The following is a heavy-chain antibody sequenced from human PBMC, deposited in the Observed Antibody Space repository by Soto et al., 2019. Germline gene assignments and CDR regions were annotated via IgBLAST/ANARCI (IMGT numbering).Heavy chain of an antibody. CDR3: ARDFQAAVDY. CDR2: IYYSGST. J-gene: IGHJ4*02. D-gene: IGHD6-13*01. Sequence: RSLTCTVSGGSISSGGYYWSWIRQHPGKGLEWIGYIYYSGSTYYNPSLKSRVTISVDTSKNQFSLKLSSVTAADTAVYYCARDFQAAVDYWGQGTLVTVSS. V-gene: IGHV4-31*03. CDR1: GGSISSGGYY.